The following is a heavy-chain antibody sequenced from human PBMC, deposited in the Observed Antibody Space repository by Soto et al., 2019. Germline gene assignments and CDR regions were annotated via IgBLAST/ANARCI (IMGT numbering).Heavy chain of an antibody. CDR1: GYSFTSYW. V-gene: IGHV5-51*01. CDR3: PRSNIAPRFGYYYGMDV. D-gene: IGHD6-13*01. J-gene: IGHJ6*02. CDR2: IYPGDSDT. Sequence: PGESVKISCXGSGYSFTSYWIGWVRQMPGKGLEWMGIIYPGDSDTRYSPSFQGQVTISADKSISTAYLQWSSLKASDTAMYYCPRSNIAPRFGYYYGMDVWGQGTTVTVSS.